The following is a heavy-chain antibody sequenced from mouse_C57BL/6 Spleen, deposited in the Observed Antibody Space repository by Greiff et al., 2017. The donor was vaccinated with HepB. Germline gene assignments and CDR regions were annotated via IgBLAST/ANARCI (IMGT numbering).Heavy chain of an antibody. CDR2: IDPETGGT. CDR3: TRGCGNYEGGDY. V-gene: IGHV1-15*01. Sequence: QVQLQQSGAELVRPGASVTLSCKASGYTFTDYEMHWVKQKPVHGLEWIGAIDPETGGTAYNQKFKGKAILTADKSSSTAYMELRSLTSEDSAVYYCTRGCGNYEGGDYWGQGTTLTVSS. CDR1: GYTFTDYE. J-gene: IGHJ2*01. D-gene: IGHD2-1*01.